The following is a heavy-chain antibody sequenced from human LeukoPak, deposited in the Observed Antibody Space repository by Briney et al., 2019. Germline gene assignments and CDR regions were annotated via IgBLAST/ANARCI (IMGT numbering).Heavy chain of an antibody. V-gene: IGHV1-18*01. D-gene: IGHD7-27*01. CDR1: GYTFTSYG. J-gene: IGHJ3*02. Sequence: ASVKVSCKASGYTFTSYGISWVRQAPGQGLEWMGWISAYNGNTNYAQKLQGRVTMTTDTSTSTAYMELRSLRSDDTAVYYCAGNPNLELGIGDVFDIWGQGTMVTVPS. CDR2: ISAYNGNT. CDR3: AGNPNLELGIGDVFDI.